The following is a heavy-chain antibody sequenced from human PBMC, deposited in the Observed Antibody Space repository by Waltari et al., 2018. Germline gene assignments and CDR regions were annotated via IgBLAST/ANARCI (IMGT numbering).Heavy chain of an antibody. CDR1: GGSISSYY. CDR3: ARGGSGSYGDFDY. Sequence: QVQLQESGPGLGKPSETLSLTCTVSGGSISSYYWSWIRQPPGKGLEWIGYIYYSGSTNYNPSLKSRVTISVDTSKNQFSLKLSSVTAADTAVYYCARGGSGSYGDFDYWGQGTLVTVSS. V-gene: IGHV4-59*01. J-gene: IGHJ4*02. CDR2: IYYSGST. D-gene: IGHD3-10*01.